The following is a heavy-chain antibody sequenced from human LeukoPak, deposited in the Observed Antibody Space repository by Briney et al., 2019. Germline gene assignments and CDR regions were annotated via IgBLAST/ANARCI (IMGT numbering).Heavy chain of an antibody. CDR3: ARDRSRGSYNWFDP. CDR1: GGTFSSYT. V-gene: IGHV1-69*04. J-gene: IGHJ5*02. CDR2: IIPILGIA. Sequence: SVKVSCKASGGTFSSYTISWVRQAPGQGLEWMGRIIPILGIANYAQKFQARVTITADKSTSTAYMELSSLRSEDTAVYYCARDRSRGSYNWFDPWGQGTLVTVSS. D-gene: IGHD3-10*01.